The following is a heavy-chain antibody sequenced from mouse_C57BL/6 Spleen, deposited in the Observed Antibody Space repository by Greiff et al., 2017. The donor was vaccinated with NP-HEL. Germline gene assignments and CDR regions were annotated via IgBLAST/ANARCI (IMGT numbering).Heavy chain of an antibody. CDR2: IYPGDGDT. CDR1: GYAFSSYW. Sequence: VQLQQSGAELVKPGASVKISCKASGYAFSSYWMNWVKQRPGKGLEWIGQIYPGDGDTNYNGKFKGKATLTADKSSSTAYMQLSSLTSEDSAVYVCAREGRGDYAMDYWGQGTSVTVSS. CDR3: AREGRGDYAMDY. J-gene: IGHJ4*01. V-gene: IGHV1-80*01.